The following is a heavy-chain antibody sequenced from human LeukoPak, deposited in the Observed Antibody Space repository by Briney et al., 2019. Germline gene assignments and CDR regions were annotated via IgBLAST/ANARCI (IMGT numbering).Heavy chain of an antibody. V-gene: IGHV4-39*02. CDR2: IYDSGST. Sequence: SETLSLTCTVSGGSIRSSYYYWGWIRQPPGKGLEWIVSIYDSGSTYYNPSLKSRVTISVDTSKNQFSLKLNSVTPEDTAVYYCARERTTVTTNWFDPWGQGTLVTVSS. CDR1: GGSIRSSYYY. CDR3: ARERTTVTTNWFDP. J-gene: IGHJ5*02. D-gene: IGHD4-17*01.